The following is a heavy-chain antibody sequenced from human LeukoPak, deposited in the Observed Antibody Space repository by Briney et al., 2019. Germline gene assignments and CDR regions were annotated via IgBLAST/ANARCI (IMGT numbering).Heavy chain of an antibody. Sequence: ASVKVSCKVSGYTLTELSMHWVRQAPGKGLEWMGGFDPEDGETIYAQKFQGRVTMTEDTSTDTAYMELSSLRSEDTAVYYCATPGVPPQCSSTSCYRADWGQGTLVTVSS. CDR1: GYTLTELS. CDR2: FDPEDGET. J-gene: IGHJ4*02. CDR3: ATPGVPPQCSSTSCYRAD. D-gene: IGHD2-2*01. V-gene: IGHV1-24*01.